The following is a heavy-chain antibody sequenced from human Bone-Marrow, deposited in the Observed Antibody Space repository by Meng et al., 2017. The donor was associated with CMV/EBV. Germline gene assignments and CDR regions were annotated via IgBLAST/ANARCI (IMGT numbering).Heavy chain of an antibody. D-gene: IGHD2-2*02. CDR3: ARDSCSSTSCYIDYYYGMAV. Sequence: ASVKVSCKASGYTFTGYYMHWVRQAPGQGLEWMGWINPNSGGTNYAQKFPGRVTMTRDTSISTAYMELSRLRSDDTAVYYCARDSCSSTSCYIDYYYGMAVWGQGTTVTVSS. CDR2: INPNSGGT. J-gene: IGHJ6*02. CDR1: GYTFTGYY. V-gene: IGHV1-2*02.